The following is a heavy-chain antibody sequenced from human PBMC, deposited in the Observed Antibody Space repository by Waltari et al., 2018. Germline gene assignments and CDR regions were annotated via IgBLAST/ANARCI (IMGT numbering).Heavy chain of an antibody. CDR3: ARAITSRDSKFDY. D-gene: IGHD2-2*01. CDR2: INPSGGSI. CDR1: GGTFSSYA. V-gene: IGHV1-46*01. Sequence: QVQLVQSGAEVKKPGSSVKVSCKASGGTFSSYAISWLRQAPGQGLEWMGTINPSGGSISHAQKFQGRVTMTRDTSTSTVYMELSSLRSEDTAVYYCARAITSRDSKFDYWGQGTLVTVSS. J-gene: IGHJ4*02.